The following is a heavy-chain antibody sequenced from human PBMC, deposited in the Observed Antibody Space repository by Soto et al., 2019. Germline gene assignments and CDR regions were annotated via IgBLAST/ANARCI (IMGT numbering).Heavy chain of an antibody. CDR1: GGTFSSYA. V-gene: IGHV1-69*06. CDR2: IIPIFGTA. D-gene: IGHD2-21*02. Sequence: SVKVSCKASGGTFSSYAISWVRQAPGQGLEWMGGIIPIFGTANYAQKFQGRVTITADKSTSTAYMELSSLGSEDTAVYYCARGDGGYFFDYWGQGTLVTVSS. CDR3: ARGDGGYFFDY. J-gene: IGHJ4*02.